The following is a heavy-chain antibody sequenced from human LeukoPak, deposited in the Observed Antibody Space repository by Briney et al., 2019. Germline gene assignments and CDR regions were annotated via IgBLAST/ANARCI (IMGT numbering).Heavy chain of an antibody. V-gene: IGHV4-30-4*08. CDR1: GGSISSGGYY. Sequence: SQTLSLTCTVSGGSISSGGYYWSWIRQHPGKGLEWIGYIYYSGSTYYNPSLKSRVTISVDTSKNQFSLKLSSVTAADTAVYYCAREVRDDFWSGLSTRIWFDPWGQGTLVTVSS. J-gene: IGHJ5*02. CDR2: IYYSGST. D-gene: IGHD3-3*01. CDR3: AREVRDDFWSGLSTRIWFDP.